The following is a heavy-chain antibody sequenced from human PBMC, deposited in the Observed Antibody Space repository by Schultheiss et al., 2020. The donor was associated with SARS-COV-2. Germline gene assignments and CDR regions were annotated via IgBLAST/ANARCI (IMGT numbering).Heavy chain of an antibody. CDR1: GGSISSGGYY. Sequence: SETLSLTCTVSGGSISSGGYYWSWIRQPAGKGLEWIGRIYTSGSTNYNPSLKSRVTISVDTSKNQFSLKLSSVTAADTAVYYCARDVSGSGWYGPNWFDPWGQGTLVTVSS. CDR2: IYTSGST. V-gene: IGHV4-61*02. D-gene: IGHD6-19*01. J-gene: IGHJ5*02. CDR3: ARDVSGSGWYGPNWFDP.